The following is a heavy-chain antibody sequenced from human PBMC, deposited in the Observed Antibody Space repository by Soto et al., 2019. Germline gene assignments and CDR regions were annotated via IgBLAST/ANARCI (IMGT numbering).Heavy chain of an antibody. Sequence: QVQLVESGGGVVQPGRSLRLSCAASGFTFTSHAMHWVRQAPGKGLEWVSIISYDGSTTYYADSVKGRFTISRDNSKNNLSLQMNSLRADDTAVYFCARHLASTLTTSGWFDPWGQGTLVIVSS. CDR3: ARHLASTLTTSGWFDP. CDR1: GFTFTSHA. V-gene: IGHV3-30-3*01. CDR2: ISYDGSTT. J-gene: IGHJ5*02. D-gene: IGHD4-4*01.